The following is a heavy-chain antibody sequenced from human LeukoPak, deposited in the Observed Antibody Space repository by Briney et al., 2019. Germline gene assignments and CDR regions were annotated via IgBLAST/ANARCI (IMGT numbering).Heavy chain of an antibody. CDR3: ARKVYMDV. CDR2: VNHSGSN. CDR1: GGSFSGYY. V-gene: IGHV4-34*01. J-gene: IGHJ6*03. Sequence: SETLSLTCAVYGGSFSGYYWNWIRQPPGKGLEWIGEVNHSGSNNYNPSLKSRVTISLDTSKNQFSLNLSSVTAADTAVYYCARKVYMDVWVKGTTVTVSS.